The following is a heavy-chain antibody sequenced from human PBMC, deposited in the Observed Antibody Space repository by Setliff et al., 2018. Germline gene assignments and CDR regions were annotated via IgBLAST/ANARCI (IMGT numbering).Heavy chain of an antibody. CDR2: KSNRGDT. D-gene: IGHD3-10*01. CDR3: ARGITYYYHMDL. V-gene: IGHV4-59*01. CDR1: GGSIGSSF. J-gene: IGHJ6*03. Sequence: SETLSLTCTVSGGSIGSSFWNWIRQSPGKGLEWIGYKSNRGDTNSNPSLRSRLTMSVDTSKSQFSLNLTSVTAADTAVYFCARGITYYYHMDLWGTGTTVTVSS.